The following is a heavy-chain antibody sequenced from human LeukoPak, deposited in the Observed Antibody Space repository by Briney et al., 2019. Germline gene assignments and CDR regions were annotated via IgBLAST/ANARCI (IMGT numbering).Heavy chain of an antibody. V-gene: IGHV3-48*03. CDR3: AKEVGWLRFFDY. J-gene: IGHJ4*02. Sequence: GGSLRLSCAASGFTFSSYEMNWVRQAPGKGLEWVSYISSSGSTIYYADSVKGRFTISRDNSKNTLYLQMNSLRAEDTAVYYCAKEVGWLRFFDYWGQGTLVTVSS. D-gene: IGHD5-12*01. CDR1: GFTFSSYE. CDR2: ISSSGSTI.